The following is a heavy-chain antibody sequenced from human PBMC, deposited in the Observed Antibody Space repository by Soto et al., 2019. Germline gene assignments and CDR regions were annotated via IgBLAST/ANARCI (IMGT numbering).Heavy chain of an antibody. CDR1: GGVFSNYA. CDR3: ARGSNYLSTGYYFDN. D-gene: IGHD2-2*01. J-gene: IGHJ4*02. CDR2: IVPVFGTP. Sequence: QVQLVQSGTEVKKPGSSVKLSCKASGGVFSNYALTWVRQAPGQGLEWVGGIVPVFGTPNYAPKFQGRVTVTADESARTGYMELGRLTSEDTGMYFCARGSNYLSTGYYFDNWGQGTLVTVSS. V-gene: IGHV1-69*01.